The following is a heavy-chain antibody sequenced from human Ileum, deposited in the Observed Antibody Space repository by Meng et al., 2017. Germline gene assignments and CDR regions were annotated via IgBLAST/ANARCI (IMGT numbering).Heavy chain of an antibody. Sequence: VLVQASAAGQVQPSGTLSLSCAVCGTWWSWVRQPAGKGLEWIGEIFQSGRTNYNPSLKSRVTISIDKSKSQISLQLSAVTAADTAVYSCATSNDRDVYYLGYWGQGTLVTVSS. J-gene: IGHJ4*02. D-gene: IGHD3-22*01. CDR2: IFQSGRT. CDR3: ATSNDRDVYYLGY. CDR1: GTW. V-gene: IGHV4-4*02.